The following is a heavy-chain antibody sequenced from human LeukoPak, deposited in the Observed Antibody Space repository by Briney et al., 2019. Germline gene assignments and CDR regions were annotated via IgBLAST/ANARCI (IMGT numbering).Heavy chain of an antibody. CDR1: GFILDDYG. CDR3: ARVRYSSSWYYDY. CDR2: IDWNGGNT. V-gene: IGHV3-20*04. J-gene: IGHJ4*02. Sequence: GGSLRLSCAASGFILDDYGMSWVRQVPGKGLELVSGIDWNGGNTDYADSVKGRFTISRDNAKNSLHLQMNSLRAEDTAFYYCARVRYSSSWYYDYWGQGTLVTVSS. D-gene: IGHD6-13*01.